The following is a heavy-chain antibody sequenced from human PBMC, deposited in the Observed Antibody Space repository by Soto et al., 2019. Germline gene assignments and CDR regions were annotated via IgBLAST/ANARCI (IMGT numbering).Heavy chain of an antibody. CDR2: ISSSSSTI. CDR3: ARDAPVQLWDAFDI. D-gene: IGHD5-18*01. CDR1: GFTFDDYG. Sequence: GGSLRLSCAASGFTFDDYGMSWVRQAPGKGLEWVSYISSSSSTIYYADSVKGRFTISRDNAKNSLYLQMNSLRAEDTAVYYCARDAPVQLWDAFDIWGQGTMVTVSS. J-gene: IGHJ3*02. V-gene: IGHV3-48*01.